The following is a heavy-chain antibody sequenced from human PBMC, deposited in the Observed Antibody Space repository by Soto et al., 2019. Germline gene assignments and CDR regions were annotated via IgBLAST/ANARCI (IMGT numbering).Heavy chain of an antibody. D-gene: IGHD2-2*01. CDR2: INHSGST. CDR1: GGSFSGYY. Sequence: PSESLSLSCAVYGGSFSGYYWSWIRQPPGKGLEWIGEINHSGSTNYNPSLKSRFTISVDTSKNQFSLKLSSVTAADTAVYSCARDLGRTAAGYYYYYAMDVWGQGTTVTVSS. V-gene: IGHV4-34*01. CDR3: ARDLGRTAAGYYYYYAMDV. J-gene: IGHJ6*02.